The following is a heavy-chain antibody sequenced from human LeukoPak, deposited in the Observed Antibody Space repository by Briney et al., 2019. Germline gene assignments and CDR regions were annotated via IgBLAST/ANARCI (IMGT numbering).Heavy chain of an antibody. V-gene: IGHV4-61*01. D-gene: IGHD4/OR15-4a*01. CDR2: IYGSGST. J-gene: IGHJ6*03. CDR3: ARADYGYMDV. Sequence: SETLSLTCTVSGGSISSGSYYWTWIRQPPGKGLECIGYIYGSGSTNYNPSLKSRVTISVDTSKNQFSLKLTPVTAADTAVYYRARADYGYMDVWGKGTTVTVSS. CDR1: GGSISSGSYY.